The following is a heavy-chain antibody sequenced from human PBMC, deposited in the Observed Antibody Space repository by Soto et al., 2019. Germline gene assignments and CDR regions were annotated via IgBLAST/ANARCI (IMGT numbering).Heavy chain of an antibody. D-gene: IGHD2-8*01. CDR3: AKDDADVSPNWFDP. J-gene: IGHJ5*02. CDR2: ISGSGGNT. Sequence: EVQLLESGGGLVQPGGSLRLSCAASGFTFSSYALSWVRQAPGKGLEWVSGISGSGGNTYYADSLKGRFTISRDNSKNTLYLQMNSLRAEDTAVYYCAKDDADVSPNWFDPWGQRTLVTVSS. CDR1: GFTFSSYA. V-gene: IGHV3-23*01.